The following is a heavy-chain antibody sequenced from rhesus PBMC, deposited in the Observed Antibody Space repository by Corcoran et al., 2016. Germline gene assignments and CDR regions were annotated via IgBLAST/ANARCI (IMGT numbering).Heavy chain of an antibody. D-gene: IGHD3-34*01. CDR1: GYSISSSNW. CDR3: ARDLGSYFDY. J-gene: IGHJ4*01. V-gene: IGHV4-93*01. CDR2: IYGSGGST. Sequence: QVQLQESGPGLVKPSETLSLTCAVSGYSISSSNWWSWIRQSPGKGLEWIGGIYGSGGSTEYNPSLKSRVTISTDTSKNQFSLKLSSVTAADTAVYYCARDLGSYFDYWGQGVLVTVSS.